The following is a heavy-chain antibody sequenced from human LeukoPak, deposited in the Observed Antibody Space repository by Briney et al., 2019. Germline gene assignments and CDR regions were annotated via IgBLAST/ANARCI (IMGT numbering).Heavy chain of an antibody. D-gene: IGHD3-10*01. CDR1: GGXFSGYY. Sequence: PSETLSLTCAVYGGXFSGYYCSWIRQPPGKGLEWIAEINHSGSTNYNPSLKSRVTISVDTSKNQFSLKLSSVTAADTAVYYCARSRTTMVRGSPNWSFDYWGQGILVTVSS. CDR2: INHSGST. CDR3: ARSRTTMVRGSPNWSFDY. V-gene: IGHV4-34*01. J-gene: IGHJ4*02.